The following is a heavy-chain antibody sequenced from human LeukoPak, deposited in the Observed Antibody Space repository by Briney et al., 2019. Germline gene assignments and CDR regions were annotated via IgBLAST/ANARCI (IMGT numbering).Heavy chain of an antibody. CDR1: GFTFTTFW. CDR2: INHDGSST. CDR3: ARDPPGPSYVDY. D-gene: IGHD3-16*01. Sequence: PGGSLRLSCATSGFTFTTFWMHWVRQAPGKGLVWVSRINHDGSSTNYADSVKGRFTISRDNAKNTVYLQMNSLRAEDTAVYFCARDPPGPSYVDYWGQGTLVTVSS. V-gene: IGHV3-74*01. J-gene: IGHJ4*02.